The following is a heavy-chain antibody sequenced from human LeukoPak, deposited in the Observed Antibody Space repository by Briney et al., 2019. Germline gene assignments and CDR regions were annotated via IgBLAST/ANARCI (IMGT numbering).Heavy chain of an antibody. CDR1: GGSISSGTYY. J-gene: IGHJ4*02. V-gene: IGHV4-39*07. CDR2: IYHSGST. Sequence: SETLSLTCTVSGGSISSGTYYWAWIRQPPGRGLEWIGTIYHSGSTYYNPSLKTRVTISVDTSKNQFSLKLSSVTAADTAVYYCARDAISSSWTPYFDYWGQGTLVTVSS. D-gene: IGHD6-13*01. CDR3: ARDAISSSWTPYFDY.